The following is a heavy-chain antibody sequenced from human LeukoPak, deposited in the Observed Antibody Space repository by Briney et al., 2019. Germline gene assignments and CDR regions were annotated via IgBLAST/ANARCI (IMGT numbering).Heavy chain of an antibody. Sequence: GGSLRLSCAASGFTFDDYAMHWVRHAPGKGLEWVSGISWNSGSIGYADSVKGRFTISRDNAKNSLYLQMNSLRAEDTAFYCLSGYPGGYWGQGTLVTVSS. D-gene: IGHD3-3*01. J-gene: IGHJ4*02. CDR2: ISWNSGSI. V-gene: IGHV3-9*01. CDR1: GFTFDDYA. CDR3: SGYPGGY.